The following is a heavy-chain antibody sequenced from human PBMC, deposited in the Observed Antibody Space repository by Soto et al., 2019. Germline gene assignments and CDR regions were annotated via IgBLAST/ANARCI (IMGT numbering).Heavy chain of an antibody. CDR3: ARDPTAVTSRFDP. V-gene: IGHV3-21*01. CDR2: ISSSSSYI. D-gene: IGHD4-4*01. CDR1: GITFSSYS. J-gene: IGHJ5*02. Sequence: PGGSLRLSCAASGITFSSYSMDWVRQAPGKGLEWVSSISSSSSYIYYADSVKGRFTISRDNAKNSLYLQMNSLRAEDTAVYYCARDPTAVTSRFDPWGQGTLVTVSS.